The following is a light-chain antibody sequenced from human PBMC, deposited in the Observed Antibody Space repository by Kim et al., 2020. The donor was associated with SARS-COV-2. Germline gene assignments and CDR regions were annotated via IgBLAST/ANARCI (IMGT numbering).Light chain of an antibody. V-gene: IGLV3-21*04. CDR3: RVWVCSSDHPV. CDR2: YDS. Sequence: SYELTQPPSVSVAPGKTARITCGGNNIGSKSVHWYQQKPCQAPVLVIYYDSDRPSGIPARFSGSNSGNTATLTISRVEAGDEADYYCRVWVCSSDHPVFG. J-gene: IGLJ1*01. CDR1: NIGSKS.